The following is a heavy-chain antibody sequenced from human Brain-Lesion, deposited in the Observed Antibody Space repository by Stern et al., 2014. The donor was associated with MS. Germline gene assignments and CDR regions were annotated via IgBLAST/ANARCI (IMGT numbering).Heavy chain of an antibody. V-gene: IGHV4-31*03. D-gene: IGHD2-2*02. CDR3: ARGSREVLIPRFYFDY. CDR2: IYHSGST. CDR1: GGSISSGNYY. Sequence: VQLVQSGPGLVKPSQTLSLTCTVSGGSISSGNYYWSWIRQHPGKGLEWIGSIYHSGSTYYNLPLQRRVTTSIDPSKNQFSLKLSSVTAADTAVYYCARGSREVLIPRFYFDYWGQGTRGTVAS. J-gene: IGHJ4*02.